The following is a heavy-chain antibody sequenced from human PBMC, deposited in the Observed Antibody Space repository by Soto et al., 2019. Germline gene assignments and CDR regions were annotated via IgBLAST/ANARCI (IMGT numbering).Heavy chain of an antibody. CDR2: IWYDGSNK. CDR1: GFTFSSYG. V-gene: IGHV3-33*01. D-gene: IGHD4-17*01. CDR3: ARVGFDDYLNDFDY. J-gene: IGHJ4*02. Sequence: QVQLVESGGGMVQPGRSLRLSCAASGFTFSSYGMYWVRQAPGKGLEWVAMIWYDGSNKYYADSVKGRFTISRDNSNNTVYLQMNSLTAEDTAVYDCARVGFDDYLNDFDYWGQGTLVTVSS.